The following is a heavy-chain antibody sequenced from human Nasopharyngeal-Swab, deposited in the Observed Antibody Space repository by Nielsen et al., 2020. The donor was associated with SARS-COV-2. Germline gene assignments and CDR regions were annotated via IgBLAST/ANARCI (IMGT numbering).Heavy chain of an antibody. CDR2: ISANNGNT. V-gene: IGHV1-18*01. Sequence: WVRQAPGQGLEWVGWISANNGNTNYAQKFRGRVTMTTDTSTSTAYMELRSLRSDDTAIYYCARDQWLVHYFDYWGQGTLVTVS. D-gene: IGHD6-19*01. CDR3: ARDQWLVHYFDY. J-gene: IGHJ4*02.